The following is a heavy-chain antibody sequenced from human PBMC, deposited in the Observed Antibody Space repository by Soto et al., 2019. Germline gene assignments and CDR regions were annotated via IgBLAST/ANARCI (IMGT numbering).Heavy chain of an antibody. CDR3: TRQVLGRDYYYYYGMDV. CDR2: IRSKANSYAT. Sequence: GGSLRLSCAASGFTFSGSAMHWVRQASGKGLEWVGRIRSKANSYATAYAASVKGRFTISRDDSKNTAYLQMNSLKTEDTAVYYCTRQVLGRDYYYYYGMDVWGQGTTVTVSS. J-gene: IGHJ6*02. CDR1: GFTFSGSA. V-gene: IGHV3-73*01.